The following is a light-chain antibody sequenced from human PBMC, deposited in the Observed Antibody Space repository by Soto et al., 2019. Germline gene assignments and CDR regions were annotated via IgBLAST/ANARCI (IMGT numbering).Light chain of an antibody. Sequence: SVLTQPPSVSAAPGQKVTISCSGSKSNIGNNYVSWYQQLPGTAPKLVIYDNINRPSGIPDRFSGSKSGTSATLGITGLQTGDDADYYCGTWDSSLSVVVFGTGTKVTV. V-gene: IGLV1-51*01. J-gene: IGLJ1*01. CDR1: KSNIGNNY. CDR3: GTWDSSLSVVV. CDR2: DNI.